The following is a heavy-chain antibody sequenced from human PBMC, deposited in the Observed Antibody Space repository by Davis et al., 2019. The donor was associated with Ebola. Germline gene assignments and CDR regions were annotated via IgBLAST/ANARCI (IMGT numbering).Heavy chain of an antibody. CDR3: ARFADYYDSSGYYWAFDP. Sequence: SETLSLTCAVYGGSFSGYYWSWIRQPLGKGLEWIGEINHSGSTNYNPSLKSRVTISVDTSKNQFSLKLSSVTAADTAVYYCARFADYYDSSGYYWAFDPWGQGTLVTVSS. CDR2: INHSGST. J-gene: IGHJ5*02. CDR1: GGSFSGYY. V-gene: IGHV4-34*01. D-gene: IGHD3-22*01.